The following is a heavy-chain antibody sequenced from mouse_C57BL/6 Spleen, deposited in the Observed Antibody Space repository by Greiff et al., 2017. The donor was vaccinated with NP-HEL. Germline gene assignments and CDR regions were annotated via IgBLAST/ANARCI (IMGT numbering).Heavy chain of an antibody. Sequence: EVQLQQSGPGMVKPSQSLSLTCTVTGYSITSGYDWHWIRHFPGNKLEWMGYISYSGSTNYNPSLKSRISITHDTSKNHFFLKLNSVTTEDTATYYCATGYWYFDVWGTGTTVTVSS. CDR1: GYSITSGYD. J-gene: IGHJ1*03. CDR3: ATGYWYFDV. CDR2: ISYSGST. V-gene: IGHV3-1*01.